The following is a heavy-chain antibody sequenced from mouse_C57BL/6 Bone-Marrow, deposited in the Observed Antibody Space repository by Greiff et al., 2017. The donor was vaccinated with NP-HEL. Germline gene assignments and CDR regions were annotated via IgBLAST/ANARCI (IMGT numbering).Heavy chain of an antibody. CDR1: GFSLSTFGMG. J-gene: IGHJ1*03. Sequence: QVTLKESGPGLLQPSQTLSLTCSFSGFSLSTFGMGVGWIRQPSGKGLEWLAPIWWDDDKYYNPALKSRLPISKDTSKNQVCLKIANVDTADTATYYCSRIRTTVVDCYFDVWGTGATVTVSS. D-gene: IGHD1-1*01. CDR2: IWWDDDK. CDR3: SRIRTTVVDCYFDV. V-gene: IGHV8-8*01.